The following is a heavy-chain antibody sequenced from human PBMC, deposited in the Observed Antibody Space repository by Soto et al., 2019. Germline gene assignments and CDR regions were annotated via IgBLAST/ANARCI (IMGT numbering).Heavy chain of an antibody. D-gene: IGHD5-12*01. CDR2: INHSGST. V-gene: IGHV4-34*01. CDR3: ARVVWRVPVATGFMDV. Sequence: SETLSLTCAVYGGSFSGYYWSWIRQPPGKGLEWIGEINHSGSTNYNLSLKSRVTISVDTSKNQFSLKLSSVTAADTAVYYCARVVWRVPVATGFMDVWGKGTTVTVSS. J-gene: IGHJ6*03. CDR1: GGSFSGYY.